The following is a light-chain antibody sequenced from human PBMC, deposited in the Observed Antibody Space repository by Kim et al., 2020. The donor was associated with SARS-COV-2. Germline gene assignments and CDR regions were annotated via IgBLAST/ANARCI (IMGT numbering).Light chain of an antibody. V-gene: IGKV3-20*01. Sequence: PADNATPTGRAIQTVRSSPGAWYQQKTGQAPSLLIYGASNRATGVPDRFSGSGSGTDFTHTISRLEPEDFAVYHCQQYGDSALTFGGGTKVDIK. J-gene: IGKJ4*01. CDR1: QTVRSSP. CDR3: QQYGDSALT. CDR2: GAS.